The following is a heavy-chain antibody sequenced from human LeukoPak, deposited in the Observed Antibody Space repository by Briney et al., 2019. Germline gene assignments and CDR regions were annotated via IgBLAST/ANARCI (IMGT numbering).Heavy chain of an antibody. CDR1: GYTFTSYA. J-gene: IGHJ4*02. CDR3: ATFDYGDYDSFDY. V-gene: IGHV1-3*01. D-gene: IGHD4-17*01. CDR2: INAGNGNT. Sequence: ASVKVSCKASGYTFTSYAMHWVRQAPGQRLEWMGWINAGNGNTKYSQRFQGRVTITRDTSASTAYMELSSLRSEDTAVYYCATFDYGDYDSFDYWGQGTLVTVSS.